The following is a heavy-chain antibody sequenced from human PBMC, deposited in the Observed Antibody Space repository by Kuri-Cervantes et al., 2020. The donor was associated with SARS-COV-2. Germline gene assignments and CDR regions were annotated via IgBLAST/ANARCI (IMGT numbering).Heavy chain of an antibody. V-gene: IGHV3-30*04. Sequence: GGSLRLSCAVSGFTFSSYAMHWVRQAPGKGLEWVAVISYDGSNKYYADSVKGRFTISRDNSKNTLYLQMNSLRAEDTAVYYCAREVSPLGYGSGSLNYYYYGMDVWGQGTTVTVSS. CDR1: GFTFSSYA. J-gene: IGHJ6*02. CDR2: ISYDGSNK. CDR3: AREVSPLGYGSGSLNYYYYGMDV. D-gene: IGHD3-10*01.